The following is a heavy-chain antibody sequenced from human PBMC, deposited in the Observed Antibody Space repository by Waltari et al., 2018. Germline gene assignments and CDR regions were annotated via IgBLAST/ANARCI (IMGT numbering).Heavy chain of an antibody. J-gene: IGHJ2*01. CDR1: GYTFTDYY. D-gene: IGHD3-10*01. V-gene: IGHV1-69-2*01. Sequence: EVQLVQSGAEVKKPGATVKISCKASGYTFTDYYMHWVQQAPGKGLEWMGRVDPEDGETIYAEKFQGRVTITADTSTGTAYMELSSVTAADTAVYYCARRGPQHWYFDLWGRGTLVTVSS. CDR2: VDPEDGET. CDR3: ARRGPQHWYFDL.